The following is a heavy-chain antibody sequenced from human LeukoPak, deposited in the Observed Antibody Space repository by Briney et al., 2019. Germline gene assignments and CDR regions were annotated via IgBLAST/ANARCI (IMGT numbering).Heavy chain of an antibody. CDR1: GGSISSSSHY. CDR3: ARRGYSGNSRSFDM. Sequence: SETLSLTCTVSGGSISSSSHYWGWIRQPPGKGLEWIGTIYHSGSTSFNPSLKSRVTLSVDTSKNQFSLKLSSVTAADTAVYYCARRGYSGNSRSFDMWGQGTMVTGSS. V-gene: IGHV4-39*01. J-gene: IGHJ3*02. CDR2: IYHSGST. D-gene: IGHD1-26*01.